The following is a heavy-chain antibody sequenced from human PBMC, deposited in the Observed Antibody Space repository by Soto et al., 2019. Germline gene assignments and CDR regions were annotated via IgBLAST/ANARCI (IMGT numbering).Heavy chain of an antibody. J-gene: IGHJ4*02. CDR3: ASMATTVTTYFDY. Sequence: SETLSLTCTVSGGSISSYYWSWIRQPPGKGLEWIGYIYYSGSTNYNPSLKSRVTISVDTSKNQFSLKLNSVTAADTAVYYCASMATTVTTYFDYWGQGTLVTVSS. V-gene: IGHV4-59*01. D-gene: IGHD4-17*01. CDR2: IYYSGST. CDR1: GGSISSYY.